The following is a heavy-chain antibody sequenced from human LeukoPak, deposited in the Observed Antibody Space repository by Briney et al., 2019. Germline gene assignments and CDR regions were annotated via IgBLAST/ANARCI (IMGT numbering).Heavy chain of an antibody. J-gene: IGHJ5*02. D-gene: IGHD2-8*01. V-gene: IGHV4-31*03. CDR2: ISSSGST. CDR3: ARSVSEKRQQFDP. CDR1: GDSISSGRYY. Sequence: PSETLSLTCTVSGDSISSGRYYWSWIRQHPGKGLEWIAYISSSGSTYYNPSLKSRVTISVDTSKNQFSLKLSSVTAADTAVYYCARSVSEKRQQFDPWGQGTLVTVSS.